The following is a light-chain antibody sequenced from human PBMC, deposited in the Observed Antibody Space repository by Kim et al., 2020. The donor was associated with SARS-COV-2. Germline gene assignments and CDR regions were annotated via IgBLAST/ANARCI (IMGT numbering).Light chain of an antibody. CDR2: EGS. V-gene: IGLV2-23*01. Sequence: GQSLTISYTGTSSDVGNYNSVSWYQQYPGKAPKVILYEGSKRPSGVSNRFSGSKSGNTASLTISGLQAEDEADYYCCSYAGSSTLAVGGGTQLTVL. CDR3: CSYAGSSTLA. J-gene: IGLJ2*01. CDR1: SSDVGNYNS.